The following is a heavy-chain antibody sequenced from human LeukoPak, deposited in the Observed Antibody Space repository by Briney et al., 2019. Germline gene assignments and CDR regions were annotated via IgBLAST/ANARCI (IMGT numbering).Heavy chain of an antibody. CDR2: ISYDGTNK. D-gene: IGHD2-21*02. J-gene: IGHJ4*02. Sequence: GGSLRLSCAAYGFTFTNYALHWVRQAPGKGLEWVAVISYDGTNKSYADSVKGRFTISRDNSKNTLSLQMGSMRAEDTALYYCARGFVLGAAKNYFEHWGQGALVSVSS. V-gene: IGHV3-30-3*01. CDR3: ARGFVLGAAKNYFEH. CDR1: GFTFTNYA.